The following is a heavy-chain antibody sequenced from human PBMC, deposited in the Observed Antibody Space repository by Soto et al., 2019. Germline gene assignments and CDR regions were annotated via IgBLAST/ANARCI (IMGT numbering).Heavy chain of an antibody. Sequence: PGGSLRLSCAASGFTFSSYAMSWVRQAPGKGLEWVSAISGSGGSTYYADSVKGRFTISRDNSKNTLCLQMNSLRAEDTAVYYCAKDFLYGSGSYYSQRYYYMDVWGKGTTVTVSS. CDR2: ISGSGGST. CDR3: AKDFLYGSGSYYSQRYYYMDV. CDR1: GFTFSSYA. J-gene: IGHJ6*03. V-gene: IGHV3-23*01. D-gene: IGHD3-10*01.